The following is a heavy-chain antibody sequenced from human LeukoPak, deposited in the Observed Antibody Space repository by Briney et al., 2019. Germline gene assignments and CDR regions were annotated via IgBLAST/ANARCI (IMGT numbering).Heavy chain of an antibody. CDR3: ARSSKDESSGWYGFDY. CDR2: IIPIFGTA. V-gene: IGHV1-69*13. J-gene: IGHJ4*02. D-gene: IGHD6-19*01. Sequence: SVKVSCKASGRTFSSYAISWVRQAPGQGLEWMGGIIPIFGTANYAQKFQGRVTITADESTSTAYMELSSLRSEDTAVYYCARSSKDESSGWYGFDYWGQGTLVTVSS. CDR1: GRTFSSYA.